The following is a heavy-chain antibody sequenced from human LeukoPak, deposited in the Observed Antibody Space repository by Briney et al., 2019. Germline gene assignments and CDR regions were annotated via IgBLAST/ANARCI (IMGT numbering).Heavy chain of an antibody. Sequence: ASVKVSCKASGYTFTGYGISWVRQAPGQGLEWMGWINTHNGNINYAQKFQGRATMTTDTSTSTAYMELRSLRSDDTAVYYCARAYDYGDAGLPRDWGQGTLVTVSS. D-gene: IGHD4-17*01. V-gene: IGHV1-18*01. CDR3: ARAYDYGDAGLPRD. J-gene: IGHJ4*02. CDR1: GYTFTGYG. CDR2: INTHNGNI.